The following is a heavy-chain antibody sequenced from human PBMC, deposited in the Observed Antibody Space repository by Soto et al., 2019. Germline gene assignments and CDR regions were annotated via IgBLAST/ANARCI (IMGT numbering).Heavy chain of an antibody. V-gene: IGHV1-8*01. CDR3: ARGLGDTDYYYYYYMDV. D-gene: IGHD3-10*01. CDR2: MNPNSGNT. Sequence: ASVKVSCKASGYTFTSYDINWVRQATGQGLEWMGWMNPNSGNTGYAQKFQGRVTMTRNTSISTAYIELSSLRSEDTAVYYYARGLGDTDYYYYYYMDVWGKGTTVTVSS. J-gene: IGHJ6*03. CDR1: GYTFTSYD.